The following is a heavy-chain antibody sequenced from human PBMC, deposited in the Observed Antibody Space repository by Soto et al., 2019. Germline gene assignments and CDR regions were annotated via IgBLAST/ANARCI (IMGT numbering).Heavy chain of an antibody. CDR1: GASLSSGGYY. CDR3: ARGLGYDSNGRFLAAFDV. Sequence: QVQLQESGPGLAKPSQTLSLTCTVSGASLSSGGYYWTWIRQVPGKALEWIGYIFHTGTTFYNPSIKSRVVMSIEKSDNQFSLNLRSVTAADTAVYCCARGLGYDSNGRFLAAFDVWGQGTMVTVSS. J-gene: IGHJ3*01. V-gene: IGHV4-31*03. CDR2: IFHTGTT. D-gene: IGHD3-22*01.